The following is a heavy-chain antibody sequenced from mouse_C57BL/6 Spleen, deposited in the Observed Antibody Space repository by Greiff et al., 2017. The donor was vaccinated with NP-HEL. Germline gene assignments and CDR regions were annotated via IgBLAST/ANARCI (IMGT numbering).Heavy chain of an antibody. J-gene: IGHJ2*01. CDR3: ARYRADYYFDY. Sequence: EVHLVESGGGLVQPGGSLSLSCAASGFTFTDYYMSWVRQPPGKALEWLGFIRNKANGYTTEYSASVKGRFTISRDNSQSILYLQMNALRAEDSATYYCARYRADYYFDYWGQGTTLTVSS. CDR1: GFTFTDYY. CDR2: IRNKANGYTT. V-gene: IGHV7-3*01.